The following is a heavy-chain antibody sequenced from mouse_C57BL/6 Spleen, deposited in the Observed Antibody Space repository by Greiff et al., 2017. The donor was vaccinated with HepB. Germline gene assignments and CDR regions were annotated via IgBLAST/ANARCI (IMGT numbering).Heavy chain of an antibody. Sequence: EVQLVESGGGLVQPGGSLSLSCAASGFTFTDYYMSWVRQPPGKALEWLGFIRNKANGYTTEYSASVKGRFTISRDNSQSILYIQMNALRAEDSATYYCARYEALSYYFDYWGQGTTLTVSS. CDR2: IRNKANGYTT. V-gene: IGHV7-3*01. J-gene: IGHJ2*01. CDR3: ARYEALSYYFDY. D-gene: IGHD1-1*02. CDR1: GFTFTDYY.